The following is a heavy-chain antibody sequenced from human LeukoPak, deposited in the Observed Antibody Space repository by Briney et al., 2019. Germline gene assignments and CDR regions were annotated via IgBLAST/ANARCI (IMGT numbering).Heavy chain of an antibody. CDR2: IIPIFGTA. Sequence: ASVKASCKASGGTFSSYAISWVRQAPGQGLEWMGRIIPIFGTANYAQKFQGRVTITTDKSTSTAYMELSSLRSEDTAVYYCARERRYYDSSGYQDLEYFQHWGQGTLVTVSS. J-gene: IGHJ1*01. CDR1: GGTFSSYA. CDR3: ARERRYYDSSGYQDLEYFQH. V-gene: IGHV1-69*05. D-gene: IGHD3-22*01.